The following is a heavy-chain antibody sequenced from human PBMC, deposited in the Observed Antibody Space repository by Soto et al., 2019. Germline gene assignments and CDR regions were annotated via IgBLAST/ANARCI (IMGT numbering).Heavy chain of an antibody. V-gene: IGHV4-4*07. CDR2: IYTSGST. CDR3: ARGIVDFWSGRHYFDY. J-gene: IGHJ4*02. D-gene: IGHD3-3*01. Sequence: SETLSLTCTVSGGSISYYWSWIRQPAGKGLEWIGRIYTSGSTNYNPSLKSRVTMSIDTSKNQFSLKLTSVTAADTAVYFCARGIVDFWSGRHYFDYWGQGTLVTISS. CDR1: GGSISYY.